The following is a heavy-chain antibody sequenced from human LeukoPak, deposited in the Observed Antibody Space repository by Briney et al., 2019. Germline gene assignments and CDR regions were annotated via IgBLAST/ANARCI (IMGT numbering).Heavy chain of an antibody. J-gene: IGHJ5*02. CDR2: TSWNSGSI. Sequence: GGSLRLSCAASGFTLDDYAMHWVRQAPGKGLEWVSGTSWNSGSIGYADSVKGRFTISRDNAKNSLYLQMNSLRAEDTALYYCAKDTAMVTGVLWFDPWGQGTLVTVSS. CDR3: AKDTAMVTGVLWFDP. D-gene: IGHD5-18*01. CDR1: GFTLDDYA. V-gene: IGHV3-9*01.